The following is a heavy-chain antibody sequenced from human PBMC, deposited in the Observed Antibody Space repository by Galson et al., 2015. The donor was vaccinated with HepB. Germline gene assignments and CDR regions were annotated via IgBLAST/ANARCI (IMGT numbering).Heavy chain of an antibody. CDR3: ARNLDTAMVTGDYYGMDV. CDR2: IIPIFGTA. J-gene: IGHJ6*02. D-gene: IGHD5-18*01. CDR1: GGTFSSYA. Sequence: SVKVSCKASGGTFSSYAISWVRQAPGQGLEWMGGIIPIFGTANYAQKFQGRVTITADESTSTAYMELSSLRSEDTAVYYCARNLDTAMVTGDYYGMDVWGQGTTVTVSS. V-gene: IGHV1-69*13.